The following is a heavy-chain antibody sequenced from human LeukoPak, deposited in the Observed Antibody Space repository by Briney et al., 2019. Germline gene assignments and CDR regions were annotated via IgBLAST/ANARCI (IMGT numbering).Heavy chain of an antibody. Sequence: SETLSLTCTVSGGSISSSSYYWGWIRQPPGKGLEWIGYIYYSGSTNYNPSLKSRVTISVDTSKNQFSLKLSSATAADTAVYYCARGRYNWNYDYWGQGTLVTVSS. V-gene: IGHV4-61*05. CDR3: ARGRYNWNYDY. CDR2: IYYSGST. J-gene: IGHJ4*02. D-gene: IGHD1-7*01. CDR1: GGSISSSSYY.